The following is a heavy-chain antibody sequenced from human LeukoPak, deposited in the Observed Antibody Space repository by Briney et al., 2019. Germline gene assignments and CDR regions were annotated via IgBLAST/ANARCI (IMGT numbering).Heavy chain of an antibody. CDR1: GYTFTSYG. CDR3: ARDQDFYDSSGYGAFDI. V-gene: IGHV1-18*01. D-gene: IGHD3-22*01. Sequence: ASVKVSCKASGYTFTSYGISWVRQAPGQGLEWMGWISAYNGNTNYAQKFQGRVTITTDESTSTAYMELSSLRSEDTAVYYCARDQDFYDSSGYGAFDIWGQGTMVTVSS. CDR2: ISAYNGNT. J-gene: IGHJ3*02.